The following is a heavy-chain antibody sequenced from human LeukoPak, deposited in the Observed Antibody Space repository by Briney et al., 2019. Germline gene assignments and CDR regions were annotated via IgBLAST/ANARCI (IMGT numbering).Heavy chain of an antibody. CDR1: GGSISSYY. D-gene: IGHD6-13*01. CDR2: IYYSGST. J-gene: IGHJ4*02. Sequence: SGTLSLTCTVSGGSISSYYWSWIRQPPGKGLEWIGYIYYSGSTNYNPSLKSRVTISVDTSKNQFSLKLSSVTAADTAVYYCARAGSSWYSGGFDYWGQGTLVTVSS. CDR3: ARAGSSWYSGGFDY. V-gene: IGHV4-59*01.